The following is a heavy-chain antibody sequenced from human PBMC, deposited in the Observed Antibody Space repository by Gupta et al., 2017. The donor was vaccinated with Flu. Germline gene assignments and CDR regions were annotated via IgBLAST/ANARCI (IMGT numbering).Heavy chain of an antibody. CDR2: ISYTGNT. Sequence: QVQLQESGPGLVTSSETLSLTCSVSGASIRSYDWGWIRQPPGKGLEWIGYISYTGNTKYSPSLKSRVTISADTSKNQFSLNLGSVTAADTAMYYCARVLGLSSSPGFDYWGQGTLVTVSS. V-gene: IGHV4-59*13. D-gene: IGHD6-6*01. CDR1: GASIRSYD. J-gene: IGHJ4*02. CDR3: ARVLGLSSSPGFDY.